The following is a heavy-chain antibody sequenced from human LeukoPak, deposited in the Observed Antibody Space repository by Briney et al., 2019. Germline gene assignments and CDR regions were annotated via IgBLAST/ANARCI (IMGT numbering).Heavy chain of an antibody. D-gene: IGHD6-19*01. Sequence: GGSLRLSCAASGFTFDDYAMHWVRQAPGKGLEWVSGISWNSGSIGYADSVKGRFTISRDNAKNSLYLQMNSLRAEDTALYYCAKDKGRWCSSGLDYWGQGTLVTVSS. CDR3: AKDKGRWCSSGLDY. CDR1: GFTFDDYA. CDR2: ISWNSGSI. J-gene: IGHJ4*02. V-gene: IGHV3-9*01.